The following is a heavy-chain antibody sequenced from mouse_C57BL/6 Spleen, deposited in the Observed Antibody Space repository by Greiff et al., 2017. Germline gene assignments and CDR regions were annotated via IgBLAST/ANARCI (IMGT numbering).Heavy chain of an antibody. CDR1: GYTFTSYG. D-gene: IGHD2-4*01. CDR2: IYPRSGNP. J-gene: IGHJ1*03. Sequence: QVQLKESGAELARPGASVKLSCKASGYTFTSYGISWVKQRTGQGLEWIGEIYPRSGNPYYNEKFKGKATLTADKSSSTAYMELRSLTSEDSAVYFCARSYDSYFDVWGTGTTVTVSS. V-gene: IGHV1-81*01. CDR3: ARSYDSYFDV.